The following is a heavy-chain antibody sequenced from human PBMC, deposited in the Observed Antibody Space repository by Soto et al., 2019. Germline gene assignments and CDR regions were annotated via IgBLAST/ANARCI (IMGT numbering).Heavy chain of an antibody. V-gene: IGHV3-15*07. CDR3: TTSSDSVPDYYYYGMDV. Sequence: EVQLVESGGGLVKPGGSLRLSCAASGFTFSNAWMNWVRQAPGKGLEWVGRIKSKTDGGTTDYAAPVKGRFTISRDDSKNTLYLQMNSLKTEDTAVYYCTTSSDSVPDYYYYGMDVWGQGTTVTVSS. J-gene: IGHJ6*02. D-gene: IGHD2-15*01. CDR2: IKSKTDGGTT. CDR1: GFTFSNAW.